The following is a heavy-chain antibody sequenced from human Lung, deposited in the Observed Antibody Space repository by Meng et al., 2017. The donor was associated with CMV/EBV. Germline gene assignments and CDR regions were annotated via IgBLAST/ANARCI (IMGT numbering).Heavy chain of an antibody. V-gene: IGHV4-4*02. CDR1: GGSISSSNW. D-gene: IGHD6-19*01. CDR3: ASFPPPGKQWLVTDY. J-gene: IGHJ4*02. CDR2: IYHSGST. Sequence: QVQLQESGPGLVKPSGPLSLTCAVSGGSISSSNWWSWARQPPGKGLEWIGEIYHSGSTNYNPSLKSRVTISVDKSKSQFSLKLSSVTAADTAVYYCASFPPPGKQWLVTDYWGQGTLVTVSS.